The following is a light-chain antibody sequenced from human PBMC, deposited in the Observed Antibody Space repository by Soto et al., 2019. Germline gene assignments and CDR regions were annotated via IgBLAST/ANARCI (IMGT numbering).Light chain of an antibody. J-gene: IGLJ2*01. CDR2: DNH. Sequence: QSVLTQPPSVSAAPGQRVTIFCSGSSSTIGNNYVSWYQQLPGTAPILLIYDNHHRPSGIPDRFSGSKSGTSATLVITGLQTGDEADYYCGTWDSNLNNGVLFGGGTKLTVL. CDR1: SSTIGNNY. V-gene: IGLV1-51*01. CDR3: GTWDSNLNNGVL.